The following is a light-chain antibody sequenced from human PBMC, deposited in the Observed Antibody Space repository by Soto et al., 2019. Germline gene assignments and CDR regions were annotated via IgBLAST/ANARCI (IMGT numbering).Light chain of an antibody. V-gene: IGLV2-8*01. CDR3: SSYVGSNNYV. J-gene: IGLJ1*01. CDR2: GVT. CDR1: TSDVGGYNY. Sequence: QSALTQPPSASGSPGQSLTISCTGTTSDVGGYNYVSWYQQHPGKAPKLMIYGVTKRPSGVPDRFSGSRSGNTASLTVSGLQTEDEADYYCSSYVGSNNYVFGTGTKVTVL.